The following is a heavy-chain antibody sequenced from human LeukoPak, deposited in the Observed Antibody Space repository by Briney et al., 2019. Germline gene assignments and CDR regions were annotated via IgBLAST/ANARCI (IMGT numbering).Heavy chain of an antibody. J-gene: IGHJ3*02. V-gene: IGHV2-5*02. CDR1: GVSLSTSGVG. D-gene: IGHD5-18*01. CDR3: AHSQVFSYGSFHDAYDI. Sequence: GSGPTLLKPTHPLTLTSSLSGVSLSTSGVGVGWIRQPPGKALEWLALIYWDDDSRYSPSLKSRLTIAKDTSNNQVVLTLTNMDSVDTATYYCAHSQVFSYGSFHDAYDIWGRGMLVTVSS. CDR2: IYWDDDS.